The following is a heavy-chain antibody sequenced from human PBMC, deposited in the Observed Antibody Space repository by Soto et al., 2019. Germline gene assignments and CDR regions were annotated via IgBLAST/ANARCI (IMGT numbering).Heavy chain of an antibody. D-gene: IGHD6-13*01. CDR2: IIPIFGTA. V-gene: IGHV1-69*06. Sequence: QVQLVQSGAEVKKPGSSVKVSCKASGGTFSSYAISWVRQAPGQGLEWMGGIIPIFGTANYAQKFQGRVTITADKSTSTAYMELSSLRSEDMAVYYCARAGQGGRQQLVPFDYWGQGTLVTVSS. CDR3: ARAGQGGRQQLVPFDY. CDR1: GGTFSSYA. J-gene: IGHJ4*02.